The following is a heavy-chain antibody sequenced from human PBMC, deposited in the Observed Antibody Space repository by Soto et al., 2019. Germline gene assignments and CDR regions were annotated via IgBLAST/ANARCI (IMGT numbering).Heavy chain of an antibody. CDR1: GYRFTSYG. CDR3: AMVDVYVTPSPQDV. V-gene: IGHV1-18*01. Sequence: GASVKVSCKASGYRFTSYGIGWARQAPGQGLEWMGWINAYNGNTNYAQNLQGRVTLTTDTSTSTAYMELRSLRSNDTAVYYCAMVDVYVTPSPQDVWGQGTTVTAP. CDR2: INAYNGNT. D-gene: IGHD3-16*01. J-gene: IGHJ6*02.